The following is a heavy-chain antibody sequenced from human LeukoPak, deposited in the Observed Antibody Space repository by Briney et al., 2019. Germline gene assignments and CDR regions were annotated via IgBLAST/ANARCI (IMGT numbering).Heavy chain of an antibody. D-gene: IGHD3-10*01. Sequence: SETLSLTCAVYGGSFSGYYWSWIRQPPGKGLEWIGEINHSGSTNYNPSLKSRVTISVDTSKNQFSLKLSSVTAADTVVYYCARPRRITMVRGVSAFDIWGQGTMVTVSS. CDR3: ARPRRITMVRGVSAFDI. CDR1: GGSFSGYY. V-gene: IGHV4-34*01. J-gene: IGHJ3*02. CDR2: INHSGST.